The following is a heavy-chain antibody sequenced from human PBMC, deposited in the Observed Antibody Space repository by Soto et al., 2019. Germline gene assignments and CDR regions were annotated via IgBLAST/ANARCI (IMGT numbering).Heavy chain of an antibody. CDR1: GYTFTSYD. J-gene: IGHJ6*03. CDR3: ARETVPAAIGITYYYYYYMDV. CDR2: MNPNSGNT. D-gene: IGHD2-2*01. V-gene: IGHV1-8*01. Sequence: ASVKVSCKASGYTFTSYDINWVRQATGQGLEWMGWMNPNSGNTGYAQKFQGRVTMTRNTSISTAYMGLSSLRSEDTAVYYCARETVPAAIGITYYYYYYMDVWGKGTTVTVSS.